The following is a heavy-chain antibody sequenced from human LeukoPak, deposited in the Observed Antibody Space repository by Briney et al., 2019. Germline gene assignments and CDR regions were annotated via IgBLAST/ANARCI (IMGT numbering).Heavy chain of an antibody. CDR2: IYSGGRT. Sequence: GGSLRLSCAASGFTVSSSYMSWVRQAPGKGLEWVSVIYSGGRTYYADSVKGRFTISRDNAKNSLYLQMNSLRAEDTAVYYCARGRSSSSTFDYWGQGTLVTVSS. CDR1: GFTVSSSY. CDR3: ARGRSSSSTFDY. V-gene: IGHV3-66*01. J-gene: IGHJ4*02. D-gene: IGHD6-6*01.